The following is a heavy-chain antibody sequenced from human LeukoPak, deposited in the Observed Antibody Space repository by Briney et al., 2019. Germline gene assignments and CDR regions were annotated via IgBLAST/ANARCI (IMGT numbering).Heavy chain of an antibody. CDR3: ARDLGGSSWYIY. CDR1: GYTFTGYY. V-gene: IGHV1-2*02. D-gene: IGHD6-13*01. Sequence: ASVKVSCKASGYTFTGYYMHWVRQAPGQGLEWMGWINPNSGGTNYAQKFQGRVTMTRDTSISTAYMELSRLRSDDTAMYYCARDLGGSSWYIYWGQGTLVTVSS. CDR2: INPNSGGT. J-gene: IGHJ4*02.